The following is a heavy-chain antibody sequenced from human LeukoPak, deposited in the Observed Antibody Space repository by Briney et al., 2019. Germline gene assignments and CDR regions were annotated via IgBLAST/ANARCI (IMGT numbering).Heavy chain of an antibody. CDR1: GFTFSSYW. CDR3: ARAHFDWLLDYNWFDP. CDR2: IKQDGSEK. V-gene: IGHV3-7*01. Sequence: PGGSLRLSCAASGFTFSSYWMSWVRQAPGKGLEWVANIKQDGSEKYYVDSVKGRFTISRDNAKNSLYLQMNSLRAEDTAVYYCARAHFDWLLDYNWFDPWGQGTLVTVSS. D-gene: IGHD3-9*01. J-gene: IGHJ5*02.